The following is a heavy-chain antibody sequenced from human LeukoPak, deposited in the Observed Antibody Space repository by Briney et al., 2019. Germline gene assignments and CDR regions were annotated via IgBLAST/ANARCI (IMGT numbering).Heavy chain of an antibody. CDR2: IYYSGST. J-gene: IGHJ4*02. CDR1: GGSISSGGYY. CDR3: ARRGGSGCYYFY. V-gene: IGHV4-31*03. Sequence: PSQTLSLTCTVSGGSISSGGYYWSWIRQHPGKGLEWIGYIYYSGSTYYNPSLKSRVTISVDTSKNQFSLKLSSVTAADTAVYYCARRGGSGCYYFYWGQGTLVTVSS. D-gene: IGHD3-10*01.